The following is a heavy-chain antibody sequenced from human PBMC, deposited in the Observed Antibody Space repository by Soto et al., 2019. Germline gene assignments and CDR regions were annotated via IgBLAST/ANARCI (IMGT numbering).Heavy chain of an antibody. CDR3: DSAVAGTFH. J-gene: IGHJ4*02. D-gene: IGHD6-19*01. CDR1: GFPFDNYA. Sequence: GGSRRRSCAASGFPFDNYAMHWVRQPPGKGLEWVSGINRNGGSVDYADSVKGRFTISRDNSKNTLYLQMTSLRAEDTALYYCDSAVAGTFHWGQGTLVTVSS. CDR2: INRNGGSV. V-gene: IGHV3-9*01.